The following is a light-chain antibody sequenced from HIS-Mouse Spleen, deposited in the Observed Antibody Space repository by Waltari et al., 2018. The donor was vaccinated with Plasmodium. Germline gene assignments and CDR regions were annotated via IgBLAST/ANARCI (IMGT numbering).Light chain of an antibody. CDR1: SSDVGGYNY. CDR3: SSYAGSSTWV. J-gene: IGLJ3*02. Sequence: QSALTQPRSVSGSPGQSVTISCTGTSSDVGGYNYVSWYQQPPGKAPKLMIYDVSKRRAAVPDRFSGSKASSTVSLTISGLQGEDEADYYCSSYAGSSTWVFGGGTKLTVL. V-gene: IGLV2-11*01. CDR2: DVS.